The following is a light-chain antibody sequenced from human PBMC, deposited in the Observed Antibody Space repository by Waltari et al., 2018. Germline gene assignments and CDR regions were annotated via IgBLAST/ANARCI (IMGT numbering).Light chain of an antibody. J-gene: IGLJ3*02. CDR3: CSYAGSYTWV. V-gene: IGLV2-23*01. CDR1: SSDGGNYNL. CDR2: DDN. Sequence: QSALTQPASVSGSPGQAITISCTGTSSDGGNYNLVAWYQQYPGKAPKVMIYDDNRRPSGVSDRFSGSQSGNTASLTISGVQAEDEADYYCCSYAGSYTWVFGGGTKLTVL.